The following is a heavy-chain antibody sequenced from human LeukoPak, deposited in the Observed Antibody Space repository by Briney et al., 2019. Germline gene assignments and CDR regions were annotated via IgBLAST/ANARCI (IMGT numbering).Heavy chain of an antibody. CDR2: IIPIFGTA. Sequence: VASVKVSCKASGYTFTSNYIHWVRQAPGQGLEWMGGIIPIFGTANYAQKFQGRVTITADESTSTAYMELSSLRSEDTAVYYCARPTYDSSGNWFDPWGQGTLVTVSS. J-gene: IGHJ5*02. V-gene: IGHV1-69*13. CDR1: GYTFTSNY. CDR3: ARPTYDSSGNWFDP. D-gene: IGHD3-22*01.